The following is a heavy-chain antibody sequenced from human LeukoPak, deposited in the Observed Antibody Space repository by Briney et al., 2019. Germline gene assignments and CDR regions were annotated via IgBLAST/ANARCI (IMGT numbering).Heavy chain of an antibody. J-gene: IGHJ4*02. CDR3: ARGVNYYDSSGYFFDY. CDR1: GGTFSSYA. CDR2: IIPIFGTA. Sequence: SVKVSCKASGGTFSSYAISWVRQAPGQGLEWMGGIIPIFGTANYAQKFQGRVTITADESTSTAYMELSSLRSEDTAVYYCARGVNYYDSSGYFFDYWDQGTLVTVSS. V-gene: IGHV1-69*13. D-gene: IGHD3-22*01.